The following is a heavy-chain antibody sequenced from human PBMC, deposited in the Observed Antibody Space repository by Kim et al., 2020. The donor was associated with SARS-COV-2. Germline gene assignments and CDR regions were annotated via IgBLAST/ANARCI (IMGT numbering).Heavy chain of an antibody. CDR3: AKDHPASGWPTFDY. V-gene: IGHV3-23*05. D-gene: IGHD6-19*01. Sequence: GGSLRLSCVASGFNSNNYAMSWVRQAPGKGLEWVSAITKYDSRTYYADSVKGRFTISRDIPENTVYLQMNSLIAEDTALYYFAKDHPASGWPTFDYWGRGTLVTVSS. CDR1: GFNSNNYA. J-gene: IGHJ4*02. CDR2: ITKYDSRT.